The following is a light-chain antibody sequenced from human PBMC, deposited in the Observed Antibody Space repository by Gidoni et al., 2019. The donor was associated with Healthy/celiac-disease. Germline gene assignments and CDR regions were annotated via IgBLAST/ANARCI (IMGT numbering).Light chain of an antibody. CDR1: QSISSW. J-gene: IGKJ1*01. V-gene: IGKV1-5*03. Sequence: DIQITQSPSTLSASVGDRVTITCRASQSISSWLALYQQKPGKAPKLLIYKASSLESGVPSRFRGSGSGTEFTLTISSLQTDDFATYYCQQYNSYSQGTFGQGTKVEIK. CDR2: KAS. CDR3: QQYNSYSQGT.